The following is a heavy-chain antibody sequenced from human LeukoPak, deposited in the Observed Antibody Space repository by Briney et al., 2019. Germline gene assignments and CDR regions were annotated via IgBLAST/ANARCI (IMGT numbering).Heavy chain of an antibody. Sequence: PSETLSLTCTVSGGSISSYYWSWIRQPPGKGLEWIGYIYYSGSTNYNPSLKSRVTISVDTSKNQFSLKLSSVTAADTAVYYCARPAVYCSGGSCDDYWGQGTLVTVSS. D-gene: IGHD2-15*01. CDR3: ARPAVYCSGGSCDDY. J-gene: IGHJ4*02. V-gene: IGHV4-59*08. CDR1: GGSISSYY. CDR2: IYYSGST.